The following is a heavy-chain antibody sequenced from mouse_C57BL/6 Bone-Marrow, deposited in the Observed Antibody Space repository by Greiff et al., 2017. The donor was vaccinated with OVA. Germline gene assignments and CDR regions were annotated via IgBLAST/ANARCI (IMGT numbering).Heavy chain of an antibody. CDR1: GYSFTGYY. D-gene: IGHD3-2*02. V-gene: IGHV1-42*01. CDR3: ARTAQAPYYFDY. Sequence: DVKLQESGPELVKPGASVKISCKASGYSFTGYYMNWVKQSPEKSLEWIGEINPSTGGTTYNQKFKAKATLTVDKSSSTAYMQLKSLTSEDSAVYYCARTAQAPYYFDYWGQGTTLTVSS. J-gene: IGHJ2*01. CDR2: INPSTGGT.